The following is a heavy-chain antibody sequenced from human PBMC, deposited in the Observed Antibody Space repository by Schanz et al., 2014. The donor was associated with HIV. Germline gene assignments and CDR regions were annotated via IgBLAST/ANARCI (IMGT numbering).Heavy chain of an antibody. CDR1: GFTFSSYA. V-gene: IGHV3-33*01. CDR3: AREIDSSSWSFAGYYYGMDV. J-gene: IGHJ6*02. D-gene: IGHD6-13*01. CDR2: IWYDGTND. Sequence: QEQVVESGGRVVQPGRSLRLACAASGFTFSSYAMHWVRQAPGTGLEWVAVIWYDGTNDHYADSVKGRFTISRDNSKNTLYVQMNSLRVEDTAVYYCAREIDSSSWSFAGYYYGMDVWGRGTTVTVAS.